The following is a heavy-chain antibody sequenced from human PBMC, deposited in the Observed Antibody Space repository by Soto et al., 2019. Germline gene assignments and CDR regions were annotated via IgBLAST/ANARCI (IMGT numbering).Heavy chain of an antibody. CDR3: ASSTSGVYVFHD. CDR1: GDTFSRST. Sequence: QVQLVQSGAEVKNPGSSAKVSCKGSGDTFSRSTISWVRQVPGQRLEWMGRIIPVLGVENHAQNFQGRVTVTADKSTSTAYLELSSLKSEDTAIYYCASSTSGVYVFHDWGQGTLVTVSS. D-gene: IGHD2-8*01. V-gene: IGHV1-69*02. J-gene: IGHJ4*02. CDR2: IIPVLGVE.